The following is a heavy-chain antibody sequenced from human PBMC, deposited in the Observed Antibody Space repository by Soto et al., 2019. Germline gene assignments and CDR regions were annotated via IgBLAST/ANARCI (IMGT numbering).Heavy chain of an antibody. Sequence: PGESLKISCKGSGYSFTSYWISWVRQMPGKGLEWMGRIDPSDSYTNYSPSFQGHVTISADKSISTAYLQWSSLKASDTAMYYCAVYAYYDTSGHLGDWFDPWGQGTLVTVSS. V-gene: IGHV5-10-1*01. CDR2: IDPSDSYT. CDR3: AVYAYYDTSGHLGDWFDP. J-gene: IGHJ5*02. D-gene: IGHD3-22*01. CDR1: GYSFTSYW.